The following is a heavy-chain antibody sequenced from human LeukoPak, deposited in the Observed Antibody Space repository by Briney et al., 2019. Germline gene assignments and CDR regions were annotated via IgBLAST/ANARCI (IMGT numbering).Heavy chain of an antibody. Sequence: GGSLRLSCAASGFTFSSYWMSWVRQAPGKGLEWVANIKQDGSEKYYVDSVKGRFTISRDNAKNSLYLQMNSLRAEDTALYYCARDSLTGNYYMDVWGQGTMVTVSS. CDR1: GFTFSSYW. V-gene: IGHV3-7*03. J-gene: IGHJ6*03. CDR2: IKQDGSEK. CDR3: ARDSLTGNYYMDV. D-gene: IGHD1-20*01.